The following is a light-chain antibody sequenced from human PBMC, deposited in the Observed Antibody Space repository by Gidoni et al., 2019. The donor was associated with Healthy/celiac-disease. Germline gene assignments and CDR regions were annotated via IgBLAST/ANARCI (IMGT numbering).Light chain of an antibody. CDR1: SSNIGAGYD. CDR3: QSYDSSLSDWV. J-gene: IGLJ3*02. CDR2: GNS. Sequence: QSVLTQPPSVSDAPGQRVTISCTGSSSNIGAGYDVHWYQQLPGTAPKLLIYGNSNRPSGVPDRFSGSKSGTSAPLAITGLQAEDEADYYCQSYDSSLSDWVFGGGTKLTVL. V-gene: IGLV1-40*01.